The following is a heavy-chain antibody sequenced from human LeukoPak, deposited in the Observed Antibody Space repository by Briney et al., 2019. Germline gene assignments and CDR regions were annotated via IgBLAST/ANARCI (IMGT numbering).Heavy chain of an antibody. D-gene: IGHD6-19*01. Sequence: KPSETLSLTCTVSGGSISSYYWSWIRQPPGKGLEWIGYIYYSGSTNYNPSLKSRVTISVDTSKNQFSLKLSSVTAADTAVYYCARLYSGGWYKGDYFDYWGQGTLVTVSS. CDR3: ARLYSGGWYKGDYFDY. CDR1: GGSISSYY. J-gene: IGHJ4*02. CDR2: IYYSGST. V-gene: IGHV4-59*01.